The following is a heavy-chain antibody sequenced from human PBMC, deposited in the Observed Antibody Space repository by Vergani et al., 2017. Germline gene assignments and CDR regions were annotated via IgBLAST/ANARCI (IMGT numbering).Heavy chain of an antibody. D-gene: IGHD6-13*01. V-gene: IGHV3-23*01. CDR2: ISGSGGST. CDR3: ATKGAAALQTLWFDP. Sequence: EVQLLESGGGLVQPGGSLRLSCAASGFTFSSYAMSWVRQAPGKGLEWVSAISGSGGSTYYADSVKGRFTISRDNSKNTLYLQMNRLRAEDTAVYYCATKGAAALQTLWFDPWGQGTLVTVSS. CDR1: GFTFSSYA. J-gene: IGHJ5*02.